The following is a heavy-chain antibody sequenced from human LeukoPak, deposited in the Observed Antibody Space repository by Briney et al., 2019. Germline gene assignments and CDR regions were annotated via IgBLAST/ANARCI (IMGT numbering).Heavy chain of an antibody. D-gene: IGHD3-10*01. Sequence: XXFXXXXXSXXGXAPGKXIEWVGXXXSKAYGGTTEYAASVKGRFTISRDDSRSIAYLQMNSLTTEDTALYYCTRGPILLWIHNGMDVWGQGTTVTVSS. CDR2: XXSKAYGGTT. J-gene: IGHJ6*02. CDR3: TRGPILLWIHNGMDV. V-gene: IGHV3-49*03. CDR1: XXFXXXX.